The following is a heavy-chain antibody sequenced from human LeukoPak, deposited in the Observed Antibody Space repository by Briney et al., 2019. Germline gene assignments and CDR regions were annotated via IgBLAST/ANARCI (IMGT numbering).Heavy chain of an antibody. D-gene: IGHD5-12*01. J-gene: IGHJ5*02. V-gene: IGHV4-39*02. CDR1: GGSISRTSYY. CDR3: ARDLGYGGFDWAP. CDR2: VYYSGTT. Sequence: PSETLSLTCTVSGGSISRTSYYWGWIRQPPGKGLEWIGGVYYSGTTYYNPSLTVTISVDSSKNQFSLKLNSVTAADAAVYYCARDLGYGGFDWAPWGQGTLVTVSS.